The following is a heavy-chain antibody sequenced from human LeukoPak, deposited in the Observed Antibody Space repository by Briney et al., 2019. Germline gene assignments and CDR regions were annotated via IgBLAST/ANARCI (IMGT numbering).Heavy chain of an antibody. CDR3: AKASWVSSTDAVR. D-gene: IGHD3-16*01. V-gene: IGHV3-23*01. CDR2: IYGDIT. Sequence: PGGSLRLSCAGSGFTSSNYAMVWVRQAPGKGLDWVSGIYGDITFDADSVKGRFTISRDDSKNTLFLQMNSLRVEDTAIYYCAKASWVSSTDAVRWGQGTLVTVSS. CDR1: GFTSSNYA. J-gene: IGHJ4*02.